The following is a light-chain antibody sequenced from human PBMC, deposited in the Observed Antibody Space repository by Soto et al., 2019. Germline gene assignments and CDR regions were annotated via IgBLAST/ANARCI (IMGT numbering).Light chain of an antibody. CDR3: QKRSNWPLN. J-gene: IGKJ4*01. Sequence: EIVFTHSPSTLSLSPGERATLSCMASQSVSSYLAWYQQRPGQAPRLLIYDASNRAAGIPARFSGSGSGTDFTLTISTLEPEDFAVYYCQKRSNWPLNFGGGTKVDI. CDR1: QSVSSY. CDR2: DAS. V-gene: IGKV3-11*01.